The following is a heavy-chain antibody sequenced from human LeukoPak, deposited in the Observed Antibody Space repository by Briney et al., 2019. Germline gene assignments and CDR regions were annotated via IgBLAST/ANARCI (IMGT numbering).Heavy chain of an antibody. CDR1: GFTFSSYS. J-gene: IGHJ4*02. D-gene: IGHD6-19*01. CDR2: ISSSSSTI. Sequence: GGSLRLSCAASGFTFSSYSMNWVRQAPGKGLEWVSYISSSSSTIYYADSVKGRFTISRDNSKNTLYLEMNSLRAEDTAVYYCARDASSGWRHDYGGQGTLVTVSS. V-gene: IGHV3-48*01. CDR3: ARDASSGWRHDY.